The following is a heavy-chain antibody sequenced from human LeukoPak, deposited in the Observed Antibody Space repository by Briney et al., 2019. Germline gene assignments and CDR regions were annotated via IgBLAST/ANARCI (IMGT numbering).Heavy chain of an antibody. J-gene: IGHJ3*02. CDR1: GYTFTGYY. CDR3: ASQLGIREVGAFDI. Sequence: SVKVSCKASGYTFTGYYMHWVRQAPGQGLELMGWINPNSGGTNYAQKFQGRVTMTRDTSISTAYMELSRLRSDDTAAYYCASQLGIREVGAFDIWGQGTMVTVSS. CDR2: INPNSGGT. V-gene: IGHV1-2*02. D-gene: IGHD7-27*01.